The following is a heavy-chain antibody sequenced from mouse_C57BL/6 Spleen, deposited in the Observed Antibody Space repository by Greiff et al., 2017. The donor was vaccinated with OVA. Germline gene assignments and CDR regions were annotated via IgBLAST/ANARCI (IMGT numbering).Heavy chain of an antibody. CDR3: ARDSNYGLTGYFDV. J-gene: IGHJ1*03. V-gene: IGHV5-16*01. Sequence: EVKLVESEGGLVQPGSSMKLSCTASGFTFSDYYMAWVRQVPEKGLEWVANINYDGSSTYYLDSLKSRFIISRDNAKNILYLQMSSLKSEDTASYYCARDSNYGLTGYFDVWGTGTTVTVSS. CDR2: INYDGSST. D-gene: IGHD2-5*01. CDR1: GFTFSDYY.